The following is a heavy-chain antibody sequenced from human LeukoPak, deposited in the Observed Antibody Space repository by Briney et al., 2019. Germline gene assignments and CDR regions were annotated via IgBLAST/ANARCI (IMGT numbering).Heavy chain of an antibody. D-gene: IGHD2-2*01. CDR2: IYPGDSDT. J-gene: IGHJ5*02. V-gene: IGHV5-51*01. Sequence: GESLKISCKGSGYSFTSYWIGWVRQMPGNGLEWMGIIYPGDSDTRYSPSFQGQVTISADKSINTAYLQWSSLKASDTAMYYCARQGGYQLLENWFDPWGQGTLVTVSS. CDR3: ARQGGYQLLENWFDP. CDR1: GYSFTSYW.